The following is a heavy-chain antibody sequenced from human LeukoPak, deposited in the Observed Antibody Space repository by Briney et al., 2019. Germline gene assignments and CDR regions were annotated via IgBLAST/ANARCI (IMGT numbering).Heavy chain of an antibody. CDR1: GYTFSSYD. D-gene: IGHD6-19*01. CDR3: VRVSSGWLDFDY. Sequence: ASVKVSCRASGYTFSSYDINWVRQATGQGLEWMEWVSPRSGNPGYTQKFQGRVTMTWDPSTGTAYMEMSSLRSEDTAVYYCVRVSSGWLDFDYWGQGTLVTVSS. CDR2: VSPRSGNP. V-gene: IGHV1-8*01. J-gene: IGHJ4*02.